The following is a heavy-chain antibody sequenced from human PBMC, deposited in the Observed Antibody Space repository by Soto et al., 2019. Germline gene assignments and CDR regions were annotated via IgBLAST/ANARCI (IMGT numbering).Heavy chain of an antibody. D-gene: IGHD2-15*01. CDR1: GGTISSYA. J-gene: IGHJ1*01. CDR2: IIPICGTA. V-gene: IGHV1-69*01. Sequence: QVQLVQSGAEVKKPGSSVKVSCKASGGTISSYAISWVRQAPGQGLEWMGGIIPICGTANYAQKFQGRVTINADDSTSSGYMELSSLRSEDTAVYYCAGDLGYCSGGSCRAALWGQGTLVTVSS. CDR3: AGDLGYCSGGSCRAAL.